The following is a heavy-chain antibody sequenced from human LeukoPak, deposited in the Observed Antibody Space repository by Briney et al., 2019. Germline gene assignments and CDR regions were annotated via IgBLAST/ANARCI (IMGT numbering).Heavy chain of an antibody. D-gene: IGHD1-1*01. CDR3: AKGNWRYFDY. CDR2: ISGSGGST. V-gene: IGHV3-23*01. Sequence: GGSLRLSCAASGFNFRSYEMNWVRQAPGKGLEWVSAISGSGGSTYYADSVKGRFTISRDNSKNTLYLQMNSLGADDTAVYYCAKGNWRYFDYWGQGTLVTVSS. J-gene: IGHJ4*02. CDR1: GFNFRSYE.